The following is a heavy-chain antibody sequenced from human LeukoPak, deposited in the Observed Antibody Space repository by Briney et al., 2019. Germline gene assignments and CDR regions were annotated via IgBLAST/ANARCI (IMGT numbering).Heavy chain of an antibody. D-gene: IGHD5-18*01. CDR3: AKDHLAGYSYGGYYFDY. CDR2: ISYDGSNK. Sequence: PGGSLRLSCAASGFTFSNYGMHWVRQAPGKGLEWVAVISYDGSNKNYVDSVKGRFTSSRDNSKNTLYLQMSSLRGEDTAVYYCAKDHLAGYSYGGYYFDYWGQGTLVTVSS. CDR1: GFTFSNYG. J-gene: IGHJ4*02. V-gene: IGHV3-30*18.